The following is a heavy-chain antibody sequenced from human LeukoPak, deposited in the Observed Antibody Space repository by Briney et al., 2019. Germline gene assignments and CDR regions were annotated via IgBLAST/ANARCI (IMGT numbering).Heavy chain of an antibody. Sequence: ASVKVSCKASGYTFTGYYIHWVRQAPGQGLEWMGRINPNSGGTDYAQKFQGRVTMTRDTSISTAYMELIGLRSDDTAVYYCARGLYGSGSYNHLDFWGQGTLVTVSS. CDR2: INPNSGGT. J-gene: IGHJ4*02. V-gene: IGHV1-2*06. CDR1: GYTFTGYY. D-gene: IGHD3-10*01. CDR3: ARGLYGSGSYNHLDF.